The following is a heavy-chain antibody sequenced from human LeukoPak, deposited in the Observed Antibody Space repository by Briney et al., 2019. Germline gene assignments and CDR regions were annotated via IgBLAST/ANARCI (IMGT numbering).Heavy chain of an antibody. V-gene: IGHV3-30*02. J-gene: IGHJ4*02. D-gene: IGHD4-23*01. CDR1: GFTFSSSW. CDR3: AKAGTVYGGKGY. Sequence: PGGSLRLSCAASGFTFSSSWMSWVRQAPGKGLEWVAFIRYDGSNKYYADSVKGRFTISRDNSKNTLYLQMNSLRAEDTAVYYCAKAGTVYGGKGYWGQGTLVTVSS. CDR2: IRYDGSNK.